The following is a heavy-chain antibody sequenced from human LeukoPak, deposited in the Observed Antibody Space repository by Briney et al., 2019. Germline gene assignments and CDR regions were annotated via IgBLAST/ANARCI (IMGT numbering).Heavy chain of an antibody. D-gene: IGHD3-3*01. CDR1: GGSFSGYH. V-gene: IGHV4-34*01. CDR3: ARGASFWSGYYTGLSDY. J-gene: IGHJ4*02. Sequence: SETLSLTCAVYGGSFSGYHWSWIRQPPGKGLEWIGEINHSGSTNYNPSLKSRVTISVDTSKNQFSLKLSSVTAADTAVYYCARGASFWSGYYTGLSDYWGQGTLVTVSS. CDR2: INHSGST.